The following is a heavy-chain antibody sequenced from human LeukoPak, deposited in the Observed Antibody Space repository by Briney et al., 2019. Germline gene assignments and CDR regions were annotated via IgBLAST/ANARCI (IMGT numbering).Heavy chain of an antibody. Sequence: ASVKVSCKASGYTFPSYDINWVRQATGQGLEWMGWMNPNSGNTGYAQKFQGRVTMTRNTSISTAYMELSSLRSEDTAVYYCAREWDYYGSWGFDPWGQGTLVTVSS. J-gene: IGHJ5*02. CDR2: MNPNSGNT. CDR1: GYTFPSYD. CDR3: AREWDYYGSWGFDP. V-gene: IGHV1-8*01. D-gene: IGHD3-10*01.